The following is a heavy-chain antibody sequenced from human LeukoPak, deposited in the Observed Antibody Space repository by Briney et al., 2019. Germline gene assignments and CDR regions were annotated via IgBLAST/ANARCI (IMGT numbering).Heavy chain of an antibody. Sequence: PGGSLRLSCEASGFTFSGYAVRWVRQAPGKGLEWVSGFGTDGNTHYAESVRGRFDISRDTSKTTVYLQMNSLRAEDTALYYCARDLHYWVPMDVWGQGTTVTVS. V-gene: IGHV3-23*01. D-gene: IGHD2-8*02. CDR1: GFTFSGYA. CDR2: FGTDGNT. J-gene: IGHJ6*02. CDR3: ARDLHYWVPMDV.